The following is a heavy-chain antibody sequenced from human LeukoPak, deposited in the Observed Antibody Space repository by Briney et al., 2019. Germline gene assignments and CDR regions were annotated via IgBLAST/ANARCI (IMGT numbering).Heavy chain of an antibody. CDR1: GFTFSTYA. Sequence: GGSLRLSCAASGFTFSTYAMSWVRQAPGQGLEWVSAISGSGGYTYYADSVKGRFTISRDNSKNTLYLEMNSLRAEDTAVYYCAKEVYYYGSGSYYSANYIDYWGQGTLVTVSS. V-gene: IGHV3-23*01. CDR3: AKEVYYYGSGSYYSANYIDY. J-gene: IGHJ4*02. CDR2: ISGSGGYT. D-gene: IGHD3-10*01.